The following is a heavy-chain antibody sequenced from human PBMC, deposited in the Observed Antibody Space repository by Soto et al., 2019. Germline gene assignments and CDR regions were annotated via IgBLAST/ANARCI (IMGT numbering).Heavy chain of an antibody. V-gene: IGHV3-7*01. CDR2: IKQDGSEK. J-gene: IGHJ2*01. CDR1: GFTFSSYW. Sequence: EVQLVESGGGLVQPGGSLRLSCAASGFTFSSYWMSWVRQAPGKGLEWVANIKQDGSEKYYVDSVKGRFTISRDNAKNSQYLQMNRLRGEDTAVYYCARDPVKCGDYQYWYFDLWGRGTLVTVSS. D-gene: IGHD4-17*01. CDR3: ARDPVKCGDYQYWYFDL.